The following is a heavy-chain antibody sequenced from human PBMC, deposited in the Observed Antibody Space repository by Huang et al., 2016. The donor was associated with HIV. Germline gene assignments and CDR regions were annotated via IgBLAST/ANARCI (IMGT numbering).Heavy chain of an antibody. J-gene: IGHJ4*02. CDR2: INHIGKT. CDR1: GGSFSGYY. Sequence: QVQLRQWGAGLVKPSETLSLTCAVYGGSFSGYYWTWIRQSPGRGLEWIGEINHIGKTDYQPSLKCRFTMSKDTAKNQFSLQLTSVSAADTGVYFCAREKAADSAWYGVYYFDYWGEGALVTVTS. CDR3: AREKAADSAWYGVYYFDY. D-gene: IGHD6-19*01. V-gene: IGHV4-34*01.